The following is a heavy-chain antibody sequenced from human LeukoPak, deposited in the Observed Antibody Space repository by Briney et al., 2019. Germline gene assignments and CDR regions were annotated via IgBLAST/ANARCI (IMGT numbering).Heavy chain of an antibody. Sequence: SVKVSCKASGGTFSSYAISWVRQAPGQGLEWMGGIIPIFGTANYAQKFQGRVTITADESTSTAYMELSSLRSEDTAVYYCARDLSEVGWFDPWGQGTLVTVSS. CDR2: IIPIFGTA. D-gene: IGHD2-2*01. J-gene: IGHJ5*02. CDR3: ARDLSEVGWFDP. V-gene: IGHV1-69*01. CDR1: GGTFSSYA.